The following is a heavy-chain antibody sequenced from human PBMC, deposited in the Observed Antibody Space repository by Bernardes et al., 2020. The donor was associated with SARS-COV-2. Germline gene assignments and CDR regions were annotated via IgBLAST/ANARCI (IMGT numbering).Heavy chain of an antibody. CDR3: TTDPF. J-gene: IGHJ4*02. V-gene: IGHV3-15*07. CDR2: IKSETDGGTS. Sequence: GGSLRLSRVASGFSFTNAWMNWVRQAPGKGLEWVGRIKSETDGGTSDYAAPVKGRFTISRDDSKNTLYLQMNSLKPEDTGVYYCTTDPFWGQGTLVTVSS. CDR1: GFSFTNAW.